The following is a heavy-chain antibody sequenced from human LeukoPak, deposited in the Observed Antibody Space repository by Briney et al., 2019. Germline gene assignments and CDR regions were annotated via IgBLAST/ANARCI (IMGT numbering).Heavy chain of an antibody. V-gene: IGHV3-30*04. CDR3: ARVYCGGGCYSGYYGMDV. J-gene: IGHJ6*02. CDR1: GFTFSSYA. CDR2: ISYDGSNK. Sequence: GGSLRLSCAASGFTFSSYAMHWVRQAPGKGLEWVAVISYDGSNKYYADSVKGRFTISRDNAKNSLYLQMNSLRAEDTAVYYCARVYCGGGCYSGYYGMDVWGQGTTVTVSS. D-gene: IGHD2-21*02.